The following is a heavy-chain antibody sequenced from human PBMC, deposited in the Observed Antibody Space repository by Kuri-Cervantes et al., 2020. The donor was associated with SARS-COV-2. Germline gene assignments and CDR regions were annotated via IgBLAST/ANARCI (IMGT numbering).Heavy chain of an antibody. CDR2: INPNSGGT. Sequence: ASVKVSCKASGYTFTGYYMRWVRQAPGQGLEWMGWINPNSGGTNYAQKFRGWVTMTRDTSISTAYMELSRLRSDDTAVYYCARGMVRGVIQYYYYGMDVWGQGTTVTVSS. V-gene: IGHV1-2*04. CDR3: ARGMVRGVIQYYYYGMDV. CDR1: GYTFTGYY. D-gene: IGHD3-10*01. J-gene: IGHJ6*02.